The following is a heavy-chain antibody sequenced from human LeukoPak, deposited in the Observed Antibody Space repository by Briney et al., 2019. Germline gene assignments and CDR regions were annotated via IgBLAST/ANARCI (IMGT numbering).Heavy chain of an antibody. D-gene: IGHD2-21*01. J-gene: IGHJ6*02. Sequence: GGSLRLSCAASGFPFSDYYMSWIRQAPGKGLEWVSYIGGSGTKKYYADSMKGRFTISRDNSKNSLYLQMNSLRADDTAVYYCARGFDCSTASCSCMDVWGQGTTATVSS. CDR1: GFPFSDYY. CDR3: ARGFDCSTASCSCMDV. V-gene: IGHV3-11*01. CDR2: IGGSGTKK.